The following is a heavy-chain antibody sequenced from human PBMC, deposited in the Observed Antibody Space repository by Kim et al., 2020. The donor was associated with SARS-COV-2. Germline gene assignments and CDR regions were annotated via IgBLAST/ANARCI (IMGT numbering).Heavy chain of an antibody. V-gene: IGHV1-18*04. CDR2: VSAWNGHT. CDR3: ATTVGSYFAPYYFQF. J-gene: IGHJ4*02. D-gene: IGHD1-26*01. Sequence: ASVKVSCRTSGDTFTKFGITWVRKAPGQGLEWLGWVSAWNGHTNFAQNIQARITMTTDTATSTAYMELSSLRSDDTAIYYCATTVGSYFAPYYFQFWGRGTLAIVSS. CDR1: GDTFTKFG.